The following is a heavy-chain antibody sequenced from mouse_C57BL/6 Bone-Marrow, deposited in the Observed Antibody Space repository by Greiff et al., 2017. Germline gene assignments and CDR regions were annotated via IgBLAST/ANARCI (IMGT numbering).Heavy chain of an antibody. CDR2: IDPSDSYT. J-gene: IGHJ4*01. V-gene: IGHV1-69*01. Sequence: QVQLKQPGAELVMPGASVKLSCKASGYTFTSYWMHWVKQRPGQGLEWIGEIDPSDSYTNYNQKFKGKSTLTVDKSSSTAYMQLSSLTSEDSAVYFCARGGNYAMDDWSQETSVTVSS. CDR1: GYTFTSYW. CDR3: ARGGNYAMDD.